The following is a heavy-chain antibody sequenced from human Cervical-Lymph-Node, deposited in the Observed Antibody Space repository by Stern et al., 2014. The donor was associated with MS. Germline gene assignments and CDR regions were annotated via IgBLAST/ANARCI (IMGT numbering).Heavy chain of an antibody. V-gene: IGHV1-69*01. D-gene: IGHD1-1*01. CDR1: GDTFINFG. Sequence: QVQLVQSGAEVKKPGSSVKVSCTASGDTFINFGISWVRQAPGQGLEWVGGFIPLIGTTEYVEKFQGRLTINADESATTVYMELSSLRSEDTAVYYCARDNDDNGMDVWGQGTTVIVSS. CDR2: FIPLIGTT. CDR3: ARDNDDNGMDV. J-gene: IGHJ6*02.